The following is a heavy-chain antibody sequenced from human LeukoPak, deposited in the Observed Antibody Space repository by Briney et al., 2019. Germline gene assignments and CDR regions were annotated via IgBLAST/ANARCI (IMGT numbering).Heavy chain of an antibody. J-gene: IGHJ4*02. CDR2: ISGSGSST. CDR3: AKRPDYDFWSGYQDF. V-gene: IGHV3-23*01. Sequence: GGSLRLSCAASGFTFSTYAMSWVRQAPGPGLESGSSISGSGSSTYYADSVKGRFTISRDNSKNTLYLQMNSLRAEDTAVYYCAKRPDYDFWSGYQDFWGQGTLVTVSS. CDR1: GFTFSTYA. D-gene: IGHD3-3*01.